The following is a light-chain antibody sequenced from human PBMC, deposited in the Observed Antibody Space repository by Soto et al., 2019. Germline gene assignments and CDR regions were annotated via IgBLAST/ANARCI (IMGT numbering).Light chain of an antibody. CDR2: DVI. V-gene: IGLV2-11*01. J-gene: IGLJ1*01. CDR3: CSYAGSYTYV. Sequence: QSALTQPRSVSGSPGQSVTISCTGTSNDVGGYNYVSWYQQEPGKAPKLMIYDVIKRPSGVPDRFSGSKSGNAASLTISGLLPEDEADYYCCSYAGSYTYVFGTGTKLTVL. CDR1: SNDVGGYNY.